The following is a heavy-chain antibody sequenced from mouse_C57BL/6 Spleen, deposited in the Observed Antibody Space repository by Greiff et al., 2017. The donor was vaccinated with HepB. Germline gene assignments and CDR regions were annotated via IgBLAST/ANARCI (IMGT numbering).Heavy chain of an antibody. CDR2: IDPSDSYT. J-gene: IGHJ3*01. Sequence: QVQLQQPGAELVMPGASVKLSCKASGYTFTSYWMHWVKQRPGQGLEWIGEIDPSDSYTNYNQKFKGKSTLTVDKSSSTAYMQLSSLTSEDSAVYYCASSVHYDYDGGAWFAYWGQGTLVTVSA. CDR1: GYTFTSYW. V-gene: IGHV1-69*01. D-gene: IGHD2-4*01. CDR3: ASSVHYDYDGGAWFAY.